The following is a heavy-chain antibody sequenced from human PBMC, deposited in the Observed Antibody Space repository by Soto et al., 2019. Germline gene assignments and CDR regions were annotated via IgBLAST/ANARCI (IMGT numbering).Heavy chain of an antibody. V-gene: IGHV3-23*01. CDR2: ISGSGGST. Sequence: EVQLLESGGGLVQPGGSLRLSCAASGFTFSSYAMSWVRQAPGKGLEWVSAISGSGGSTYYADSVKGRFTISRDNSKNTLYLQMNSLRAEDTAVYYCAKPRAVAGTGSGGCIDYWGQGTLVTVSS. D-gene: IGHD6-19*01. CDR1: GFTFSSYA. CDR3: AKPRAVAGTGSGGCIDY. J-gene: IGHJ4*02.